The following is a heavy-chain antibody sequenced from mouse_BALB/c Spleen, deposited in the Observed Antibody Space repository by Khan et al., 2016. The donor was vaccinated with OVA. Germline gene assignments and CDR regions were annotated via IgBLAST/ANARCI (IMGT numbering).Heavy chain of an antibody. CDR3: ARSRGPGYDYCFDY. CDR1: GYTFTDYN. J-gene: IGHJ2*01. V-gene: IGHV1S29*02. CDR2: IYPYNGGT. Sequence: VQLQQSGPELVKPGASVKISCKASGYTFTDYNMHWVKQSHGQSLEWIGYIYPYNGGTGYNQKFKSKATLTVDNSSSTAYMEVRSLTSEDSAVYYGARSRGPGYDYCFDYWGQGTTLTVSS. D-gene: IGHD2-4*01.